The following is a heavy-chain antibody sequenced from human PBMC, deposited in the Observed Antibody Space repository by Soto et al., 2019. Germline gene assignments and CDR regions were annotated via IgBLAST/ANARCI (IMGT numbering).Heavy chain of an antibody. CDR2: INHSGST. J-gene: IGHJ4*02. CDR1: GGSFSGYY. D-gene: IGHD2-21*02. CDR3: ARAHIVVVTAIRFDY. Sequence: QVQLQQWGAGLLKPSETLSLTCAVYGGSFSGYYWSWIRQPPGKGLEWIGEINHSGSTNYNPSLKSRVTISVDTSKNTFSLKLSSVTAADTAVYYCARAHIVVVTAIRFDYWGQGTLVTVSS. V-gene: IGHV4-34*01.